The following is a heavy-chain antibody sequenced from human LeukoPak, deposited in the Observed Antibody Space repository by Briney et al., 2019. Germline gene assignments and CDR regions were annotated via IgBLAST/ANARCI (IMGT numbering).Heavy chain of an antibody. V-gene: IGHV3-48*03. Sequence: GGSLRLSCAASGFTFSSYEMNWVRQAPGKGLEWVSYISSSGSTIYYADSAKGRFTISRDNAKNSLYLQMNSLRAEDTAVYYCARDLVGATAFDYWGQGTLVTVSS. CDR1: GFTFSSYE. CDR2: ISSSGSTI. J-gene: IGHJ4*02. D-gene: IGHD1-26*01. CDR3: ARDLVGATAFDY.